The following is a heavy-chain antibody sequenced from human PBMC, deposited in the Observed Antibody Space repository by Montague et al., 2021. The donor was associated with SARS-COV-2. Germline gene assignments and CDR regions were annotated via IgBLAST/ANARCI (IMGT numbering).Heavy chain of an antibody. CDR2: IHHSGDT. Sequence: SETLSLTCGVSGDSIISTNWWSLVRQPPGKGLEWIGEIHHSGDTNYNPSFKSRVTISVDQSKNQYSLELNFVTAADTALYYCLRAGGFDNRPPVWGQGVLVIVSS. CDR1: GDSIISTNW. D-gene: IGHD3-10*01. V-gene: IGHV4-4*02. J-gene: IGHJ4*02. CDR3: LRAGGFDNRPPV.